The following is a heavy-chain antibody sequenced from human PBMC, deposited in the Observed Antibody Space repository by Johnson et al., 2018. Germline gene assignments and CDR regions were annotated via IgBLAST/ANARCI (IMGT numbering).Heavy chain of an antibody. Sequence: VQSGGSLRLSCAVSGFTFEDYAMHWVRQTPGKGLEWVSGISWNSGSRGYGDSVKGRFTITRDNAKNSLYLQMNSLRPEDTALYYCAKDFSLGPGFFYGLDGWGQGTTVTVSS. CDR3: AKDFSLGPGFFYGLDG. V-gene: IGHV3-9*01. D-gene: IGHD3-10*01. CDR1: GFTFEDYA. CDR2: ISWNSGSR. J-gene: IGHJ6*02.